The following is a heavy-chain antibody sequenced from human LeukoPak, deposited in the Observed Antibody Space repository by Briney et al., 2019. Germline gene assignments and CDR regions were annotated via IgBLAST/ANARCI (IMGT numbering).Heavy chain of an antibody. J-gene: IGHJ4*02. CDR1: GFTFKTYS. Sequence: GGSLRLSCVVSGFTFKTYSMNWVRQAPGKGLEWVSSISSGGTYVDYADSVKGRFTISRDNAKNSLYLQMNSLRAEDTAVFYCARDPGYSKSPYYLDYWGQGTLVTVSS. CDR2: ISSGGTYV. CDR3: ARDPGYSKSPYYLDY. V-gene: IGHV3-21*01. D-gene: IGHD5-12*01.